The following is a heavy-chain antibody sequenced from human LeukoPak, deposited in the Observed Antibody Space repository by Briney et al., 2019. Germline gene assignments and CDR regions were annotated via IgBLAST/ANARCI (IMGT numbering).Heavy chain of an antibody. CDR3: ARRYHFDSSGLHWRSPFDI. Sequence: RPGGSLRLSCAASGFTFSSYAMSWVRQAPGKGLEWVSIFSASGARTFYADSVKGRFTISRDNPKNTLYLQMNSLRAEDAAVYYCARRYHFDSSGLHWRSPFDIWGQGTMVAVSS. CDR1: GFTFSSYA. V-gene: IGHV3-23*01. D-gene: IGHD3-22*01. J-gene: IGHJ3*02. CDR2: FSASGART.